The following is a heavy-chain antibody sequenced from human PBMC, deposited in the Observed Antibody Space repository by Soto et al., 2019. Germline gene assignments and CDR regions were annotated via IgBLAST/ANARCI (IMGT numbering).Heavy chain of an antibody. Sequence: SETLSLTCTVSGGSISSYYWSWIRQPPGKGLEWIGYIYYSGSTNYNPSLKSRVTISVDTSKNQFSLKLSSVTAADTAVYYCARPIEESITGTTLYAFDIWGQGTMVTVSS. V-gene: IGHV4-59*08. CDR3: ARPIEESITGTTLYAFDI. CDR1: GGSISSYY. J-gene: IGHJ3*02. CDR2: IYYSGST. D-gene: IGHD1-20*01.